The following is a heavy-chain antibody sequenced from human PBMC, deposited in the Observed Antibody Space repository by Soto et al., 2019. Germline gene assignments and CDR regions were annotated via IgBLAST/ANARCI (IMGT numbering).Heavy chain of an antibody. D-gene: IGHD2-15*01. CDR2: IHTTGTT. CDR3: ARRYCDPNCYLWLEP. V-gene: IGHV4-4*07. Sequence: SETLSLTCTVSGASISSFYWSWIRQPAGKGLEWIGRIHTTGTTNYNPSLRCRVTMSVDTSKNQFSLKLSSVTAAETAVYYCARRYCDPNCYLWLEPWGQRTLVPLSS. CDR1: GASISSFY. J-gene: IGHJ5*02.